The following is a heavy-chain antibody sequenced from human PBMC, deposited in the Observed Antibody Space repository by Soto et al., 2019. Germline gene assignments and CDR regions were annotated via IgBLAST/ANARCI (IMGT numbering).Heavy chain of an antibody. Sequence: SETLSLTCTVSGGSFSTFYWSWVRQPPGKGLEWIGRIFSSGSTSFNPSLESRVAISVDTSKNHFSLNLSSVTAADTAVYYCAREGSSSAYNCARGIQLWSFDFWSQGALVTVSS. V-gene: IGHV4-4*07. CDR1: GGSFSTFY. J-gene: IGHJ4*02. CDR3: AREGSSSAYNCARGIQLWSFDF. CDR2: IFSSGST. D-gene: IGHD5-18*01.